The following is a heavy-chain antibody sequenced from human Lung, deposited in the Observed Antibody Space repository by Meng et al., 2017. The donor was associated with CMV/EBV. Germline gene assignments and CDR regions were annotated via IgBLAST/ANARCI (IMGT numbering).Heavy chain of an antibody. J-gene: IGHJ6*02. CDR3: ARDGSLNGPNYYYYNGVDV. Sequence: SXXVSXKASVHSFIDYDIHWVRRAPGQGLEWMGRINSYGGGTNYAQQFRGRVTMTRDTSTDTAYMELSRLTSDDTAVYYCARDGSLNGPNYYYYNGVDVWGLGXTVTVSS. CDR2: INSYGGGT. V-gene: IGHV1-2*06. CDR1: VHSFIDYD. D-gene: IGHD2-2*03.